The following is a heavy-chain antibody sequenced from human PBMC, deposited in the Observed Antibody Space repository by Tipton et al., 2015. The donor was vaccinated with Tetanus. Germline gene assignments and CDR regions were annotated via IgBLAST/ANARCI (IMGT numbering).Heavy chain of an antibody. J-gene: IGHJ4*02. D-gene: IGHD6-25*01. CDR1: GFIFSSYS. CDR2: ISSTSSYI. CDR3: ASGSALDY. V-gene: IGHV3-21*06. Sequence: SLRLSCEVSGFIFSSYSMNWVRQAPGKGLEWVASISSTSSYIYYAESLKGQFTISRDNAQNSLSLQMNNVRAEDTAVYYCASGSALDYWGQGTLVTVSS.